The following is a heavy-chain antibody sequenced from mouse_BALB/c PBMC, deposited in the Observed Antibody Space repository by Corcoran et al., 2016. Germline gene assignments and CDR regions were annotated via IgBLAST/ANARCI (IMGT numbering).Heavy chain of an antibody. CDR2: ISCYNGAI. J-gene: IGHJ3*01. Sequence: LVKTGASVKISCKASGYSFTGYYMHWVKQSQGKSLEWIGYISCYNGAIRYNQKFKDKATFTVDTSSSTAYMQFNSLTSEDSVVYYCARGGDGYFFPFAYWGQGTLVTVSA. D-gene: IGHD2-3*01. CDR3: ARGGDGYFFPFAY. CDR1: GYSFTGYY. V-gene: IGHV1S34*01.